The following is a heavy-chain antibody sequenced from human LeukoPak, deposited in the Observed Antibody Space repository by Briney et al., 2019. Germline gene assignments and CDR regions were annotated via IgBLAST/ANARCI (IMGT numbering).Heavy chain of an antibody. CDR2: ISAYNGNT. V-gene: IGHV1-18*01. Sequence: ASVKVSCKASGYTFTSYGISWVRQAPGQGLEWMGWISAYNGNTHYAQNLQGRVTMTTDTSTSTAYMELKSLRSDDTAVYYCARGGHRRYYYTSGSAFDPWGQGTLVTVSS. CDR3: ARGGHRRYYYTSGSAFDP. CDR1: GYTFTSYG. D-gene: IGHD3-10*01. J-gene: IGHJ5*02.